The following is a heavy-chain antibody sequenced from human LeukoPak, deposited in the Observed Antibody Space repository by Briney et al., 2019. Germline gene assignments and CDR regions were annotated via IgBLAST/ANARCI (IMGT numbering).Heavy chain of an antibody. V-gene: IGHV4-34*01. D-gene: IGHD2-15*01. J-gene: IGHJ5*02. CDR2: INHSGST. CDR1: GGSFSGYY. CDR3: ARLLRVSSHNWFDP. Sequence: SETLSLTCAVYGGSFSGYYWSWIRQPPGKGLEWIGEINHSGSTNYNPSLKSRVTISVDTSKNQFSLKLSSVTAADTAVYYCARLLRVSSHNWFDPWGQGTLVTVSS.